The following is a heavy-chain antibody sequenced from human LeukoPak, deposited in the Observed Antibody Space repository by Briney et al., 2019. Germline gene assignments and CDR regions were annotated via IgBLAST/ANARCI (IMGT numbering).Heavy chain of an antibody. J-gene: IGHJ5*01. Sequence: PSETLSLTCTVSGGSISSYYWSWIRQPPGKGLEWIGSIYHSGSTYYNPSLKSRVTISVDTSKNQFSLKLSSVTAADTAVYYCARMATLSTIAARGRSWFDSWGQGTLVTVSS. CDR2: IYHSGST. D-gene: IGHD6-6*01. V-gene: IGHV4-59*01. CDR3: ARMATLSTIAARGRSWFDS. CDR1: GGSISSYY.